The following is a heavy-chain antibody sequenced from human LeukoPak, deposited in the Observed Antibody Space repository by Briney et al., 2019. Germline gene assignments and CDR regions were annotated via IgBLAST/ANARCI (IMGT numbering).Heavy chain of an antibody. CDR1: GFIFSDYS. V-gene: IGHV3-48*02. Sequence: GGSLRLSCAASGFIFSDYSMNWVRQAPGKGLEWISYIGRTSAPTYYADSVKGRFTISRDGAKNSLYLQMNSLRDEDTAVYFCARDHIWAFDAWGQGTMVTVSS. CDR2: IGRTSAPT. CDR3: ARDHIWAFDA. J-gene: IGHJ3*01.